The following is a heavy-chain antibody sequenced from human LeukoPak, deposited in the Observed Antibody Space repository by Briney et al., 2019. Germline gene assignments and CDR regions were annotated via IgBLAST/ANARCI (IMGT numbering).Heavy chain of an antibody. CDR2: MNPNSGNT. D-gene: IGHD1-26*01. J-gene: IGHJ3*02. CDR1: GYTFTSYD. V-gene: IGHV1-8*02. CDR3: ARDSRKWELRRGGDAFDI. Sequence: ASVKVSCKASGYTFTSYDINWVRQATGQGLEWMGWMNPNSGNTGYAQKLQGRVTMTTDTSTSTAYMELRSLRSDDTAVYYCARDSRKWELRRGGDAFDIWGQGTMVTVSS.